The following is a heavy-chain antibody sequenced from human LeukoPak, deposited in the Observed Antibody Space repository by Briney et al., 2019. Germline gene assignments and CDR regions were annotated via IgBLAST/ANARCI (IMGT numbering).Heavy chain of an antibody. J-gene: IGHJ6*02. D-gene: IGHD6-13*01. CDR3: AKDIGAAAGTFYGMDV. CDR2: ISWNSGGI. Sequence: GRSLRLSCAASGFTFDDYAMHWVRQAPGKGLEWVSGISWNSGGIGYADSVKGRFTISRDNAKNSLYLQMNSLRAEDTALYYCAKDIGAAAGTFYGMDVWGQGTTVTVSS. CDR1: GFTFDDYA. V-gene: IGHV3-9*01.